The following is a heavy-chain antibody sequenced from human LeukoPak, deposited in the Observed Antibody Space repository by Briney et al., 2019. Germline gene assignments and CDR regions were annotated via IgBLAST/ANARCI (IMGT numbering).Heavy chain of an antibody. V-gene: IGHV1-8*03. CDR2: MNPNSGNT. CDR3: AGGLSADYYGSGSYYNYDY. CDR1: GYTFTSYD. D-gene: IGHD3-10*01. Sequence: ASVKVSCKASGYTFTSYDINWVRQATGQGLEWMGWMNPNSGNTGYAQKFQGRVTITRNTSISTAYMELSSLRSEDTAVYYCAGGLSADYYGSGSYYNYDYWGQGTLVTVSS. J-gene: IGHJ4*02.